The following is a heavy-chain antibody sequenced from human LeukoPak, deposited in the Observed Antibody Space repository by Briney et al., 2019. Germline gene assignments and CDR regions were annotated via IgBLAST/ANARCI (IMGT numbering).Heavy chain of an antibody. V-gene: IGHV1-69*13. CDR1: GGTFSSYA. CDR2: IIPIFGTA. Sequence: ASVKVSCKASGGTFSSYAISWVRQAPGQGLEWMGGIIPIFGTANYAQKFQGRVTITADESTSTAYMELSSLRSEDTAVYYCARVGGSGSEAYYYSAMDVWGKGTTVTVSS. J-gene: IGHJ6*04. D-gene: IGHD3-10*01. CDR3: ARVGGSGSEAYYYSAMDV.